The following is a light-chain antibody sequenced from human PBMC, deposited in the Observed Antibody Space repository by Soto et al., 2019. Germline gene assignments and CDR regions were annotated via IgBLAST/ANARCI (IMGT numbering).Light chain of an antibody. Sequence: QSALTQPASVSGSPGQSIAISCTGTSSDVGAYNYVSWYQHHPGKTPKLMIYDVTNRPSGVSNRFSGSKSGNTASLTIFGLQADDEADYYCSSYTSSYTYVFGTGTKVTVL. CDR2: DVT. CDR3: SSYTSSYTYV. CDR1: SSDVGAYNY. V-gene: IGLV2-14*03. J-gene: IGLJ1*01.